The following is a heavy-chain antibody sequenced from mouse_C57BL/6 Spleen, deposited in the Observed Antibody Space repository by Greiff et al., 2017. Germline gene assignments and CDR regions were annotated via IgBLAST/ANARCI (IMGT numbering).Heavy chain of an antibody. V-gene: IGHV5-15*01. CDR1: GFTFSDYG. CDR2: ISNLAYSI. Sequence: EVMLVESGGGLVQPGGSLKLSCAASGFTFSDYGMAWVRQAPRKGPEWVAFISNLAYSIYYADTVTGRFTISRENAKNTLYLEMSSLRSEDTAMYYCARHGLGRDAMDYWGQGTSVTVSS. J-gene: IGHJ4*01. CDR3: ARHGLGRDAMDY. D-gene: IGHD3-3*01.